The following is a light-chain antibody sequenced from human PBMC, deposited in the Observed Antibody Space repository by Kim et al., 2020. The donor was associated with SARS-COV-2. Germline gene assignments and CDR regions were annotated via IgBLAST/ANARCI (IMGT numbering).Light chain of an antibody. CDR1: SLRSYY. V-gene: IGLV3-19*01. CDR2: GKN. Sequence: SSELTQDPAVPVALGQTVRITCQGDSLRSYYASWYQQKPGQAPVLVIYGKNNRPSGIPDRFSGSSSGNTASLTITGAQAEDEADYYCNSRDSSGPVVFGG. CDR3: NSRDSSGPVV. J-gene: IGLJ2*01.